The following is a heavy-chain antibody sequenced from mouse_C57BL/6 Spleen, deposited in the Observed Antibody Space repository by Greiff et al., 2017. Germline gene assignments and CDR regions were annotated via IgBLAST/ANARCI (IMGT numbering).Heavy chain of an antibody. CDR1: GYTFTSYW. D-gene: IGHD1-1*01. V-gene: IGHV1-61*01. J-gene: IGHJ2*01. Sequence: QVQLKQPGAELVRPGSSVKLSCKASGYTFTSYWMDWVKQRPGQGLEWIGNIYPSDSETHYNQKFKDKATLTVDKSSSTAYIQLSSLTSEDSAVYYCARRGSFDDWGQGTTLTVSS. CDR3: ARRGSFDD. CDR2: IYPSDSET.